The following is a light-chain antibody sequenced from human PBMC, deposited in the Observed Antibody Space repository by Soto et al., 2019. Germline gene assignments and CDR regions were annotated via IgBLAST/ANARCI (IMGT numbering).Light chain of an antibody. V-gene: IGKV1-39*01. J-gene: IGKJ1*01. CDR1: QSISSY. Sequence: IQMTHSPSSLSASVGDRVTITCRASQSISSYLNWYQQKPGKAPKLLIYAASSLQSGVPSRFSGSESETDFTLTISSLQPEDFATYYCQQSYSIPRTFAQGTKVDI. CDR3: QQSYSIPRT. CDR2: AAS.